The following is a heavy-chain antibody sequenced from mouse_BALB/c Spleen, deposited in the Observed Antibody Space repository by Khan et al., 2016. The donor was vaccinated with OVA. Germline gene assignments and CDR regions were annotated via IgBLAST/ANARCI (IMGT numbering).Heavy chain of an antibody. CDR1: GYTFTAYD. D-gene: IGHD2-4*01. CDR2: IYPGVGST. J-gene: IGHJ4*01. Sequence: QVQLKESGPELVKPGALVKISCKASGYTFTAYDINWVKQRPGQGLEWIGWIYPGVGSTKYNENLKGKATLTADTSSHTAYMQLTSLTAEKSAVYFCAREGLRGVAMDYWGQGTSVSVSS. V-gene: IGHV1S56*01. CDR3: AREGLRGVAMDY.